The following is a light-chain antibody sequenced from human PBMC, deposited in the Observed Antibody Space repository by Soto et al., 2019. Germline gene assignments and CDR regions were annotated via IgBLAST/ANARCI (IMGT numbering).Light chain of an antibody. CDR3: QSYDSSLSGSV. Sequence: SYELTQPPSVSVAPGQTATVTCGGRNIGSKSVHWYQQKPGQAPVLVVHDDSDRPSGIPGRFSGSNSGDTATLTISGVEAGDEADYYCQSYDSSLSGSVFGTGTKVTVL. CDR2: DDS. V-gene: IGLV3-21*02. J-gene: IGLJ1*01. CDR1: NIGSKS.